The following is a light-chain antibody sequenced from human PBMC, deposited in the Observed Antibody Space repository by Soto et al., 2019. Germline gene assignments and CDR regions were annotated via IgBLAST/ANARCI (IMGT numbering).Light chain of an antibody. CDR2: DVV. J-gene: IGLJ1*01. V-gene: IGLV1-40*01. CDR3: CSYAGSSYV. CDR1: SSNIGAPYD. Sequence: QSVLTQPPSVSGAPGQTVTISCTGSSSNIGAPYDVHWYQHLPGTAPKLLIYDVVKRPSGVPDRFSGSKSGNTASLTISGLQAEDEADYFCCSYAGSSYVFGTGTKVTVL.